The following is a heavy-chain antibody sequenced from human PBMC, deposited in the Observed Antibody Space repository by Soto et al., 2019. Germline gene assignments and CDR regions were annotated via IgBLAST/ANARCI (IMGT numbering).Heavy chain of an antibody. V-gene: IGHV3-30-3*01. CDR3: ARGLDSSGYYYFDY. J-gene: IGHJ4*02. CDR2: ISYDGSNR. D-gene: IGHD3-22*01. Sequence: GGSLRLSCAASGFTLSRYAMHWVRQAPGKGLEWVAVISYDGSNRYYADSVKGRFTISRDNSKHTLFLQMNSLRAEDTAVYYCARGLDSSGYYYFDYWGQGTLVTVSS. CDR1: GFTLSRYA.